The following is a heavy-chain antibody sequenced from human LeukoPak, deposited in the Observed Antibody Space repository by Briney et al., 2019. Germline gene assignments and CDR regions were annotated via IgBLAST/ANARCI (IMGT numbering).Heavy chain of an antibody. V-gene: IGHV4-4*02. D-gene: IGHD3-10*01. Sequence: TSETLSLTCAVSGGSINSLNWWSWVRQPPGKGLEWIGEIYHVGSTNYNPSLKSRVTISVDTSKNQFSLKLSSVTAADTAVYYCAKDRLQWFGESWGQGTLVTVSS. CDR1: GGSINSLNW. CDR2: IYHVGST. CDR3: AKDRLQWFGES. J-gene: IGHJ4*02.